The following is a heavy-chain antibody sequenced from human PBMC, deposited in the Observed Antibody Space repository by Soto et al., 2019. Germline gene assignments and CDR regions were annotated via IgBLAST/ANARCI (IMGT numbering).Heavy chain of an antibody. J-gene: IGHJ6*02. Sequence: PSDTLSLTCTVSGGSVSTGMKYWGWVRQPPGKALEFIGHMYKTGETLLNSSLKSRVTLSMETSKNHFSRTLSSVTAADTAVYFCMKAHESWDFLGMSVWGPGTPVTVSS. V-gene: IGHV4-61*03. CDR1: GGSVSTGMKY. D-gene: IGHD1-26*01. CDR2: MYKTGET. CDR3: MKAHESWDFLGMSV.